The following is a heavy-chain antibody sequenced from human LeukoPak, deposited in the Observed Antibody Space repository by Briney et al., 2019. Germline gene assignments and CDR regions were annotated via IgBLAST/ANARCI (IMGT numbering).Heavy chain of an antibody. CDR3: ARALKGRVPAAIKSYYYYMDV. CDR2: INWNGGST. V-gene: IGHV3-20*04. CDR1: GFNFDDYC. J-gene: IGHJ6*03. Sequence: GSLRLFCAASGFNFDDYCMSWVRQAPGKGLELVSGINWNGGSTGYADSVKGRFTISRDNAKNPLYLQMNSLRAEDTALYYCARALKGRVPAAIKSYYYYMDVWGKGTTVTVSS. D-gene: IGHD2-2*02.